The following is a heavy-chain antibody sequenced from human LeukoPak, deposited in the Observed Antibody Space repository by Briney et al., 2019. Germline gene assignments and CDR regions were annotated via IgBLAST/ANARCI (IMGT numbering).Heavy chain of an antibody. CDR3: ARAISDYDASDI. CDR1: GFTFSSYG. D-gene: IGHD4-17*01. J-gene: IGHJ3*02. V-gene: IGHV3-33*01. Sequence: GGSLRLSCSASGFTFSSYGMHWVRQAPGRGLEWVAAIWYDGINKYYADSVKGRFTTSRDNAKNSLYLQMNSLRAEDTAVYYCARAISDYDASDIWGQGTMVTVSS. CDR2: IWYDGINK.